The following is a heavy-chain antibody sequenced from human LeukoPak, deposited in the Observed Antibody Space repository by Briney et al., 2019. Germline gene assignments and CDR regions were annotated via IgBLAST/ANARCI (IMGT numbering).Heavy chain of an antibody. CDR2: IKQDGSEK. CDR1: GFTFSSYW. J-gene: IGHJ6*02. V-gene: IGHV3-7*03. D-gene: IGHD2-15*01. CDR3: ARDQVVVAATPGYYYGMDV. Sequence: PGGSLRLSCAASGFTFSSYWMSWVRQAPGKGLEWVANIKQDGSEKYYVDSVKGRFTIPRDSAEKSLYLQMNSLRAEDTAVYYCARDQVVVAATPGYYYGMDVWGQGTTVTVSS.